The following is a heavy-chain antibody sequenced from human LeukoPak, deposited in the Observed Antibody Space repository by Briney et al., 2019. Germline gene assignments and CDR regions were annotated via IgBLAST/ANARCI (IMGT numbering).Heavy chain of an antibody. CDR3: ARATRIVGATSFDY. CDR1: GGSFSGYY. CDR2: IYTSGST. Sequence: PSETLSLTCAVYGGSFSGYYWSWIRQPAGKGLEWIGRIYTSGSTNYNPSLKSRVTISVDTSKNQFSLKLSSVTAADTAVYYCARATRIVGATSFDYWGQGTLVTVSS. D-gene: IGHD1-26*01. V-gene: IGHV4-59*10. J-gene: IGHJ4*02.